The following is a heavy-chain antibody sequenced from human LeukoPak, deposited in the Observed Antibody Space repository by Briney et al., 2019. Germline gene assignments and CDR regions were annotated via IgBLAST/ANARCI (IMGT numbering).Heavy chain of an antibody. CDR3: ARHRSSWLNDY. V-gene: IGHV4-39*01. D-gene: IGHD2-2*01. CDR1: GGSISSSSYY. J-gene: IGHJ4*02. CDR2: IYYSGST. Sequence: ASETLSLTCTVSGGSISSSSYYWGWIRQPPGKGLEWIGSIYYSGSTYYNPSLKSRVTISVDTSKNQFSLKLSSVTAADTAVYYCARHRSSWLNDYWGQGALVTVSS.